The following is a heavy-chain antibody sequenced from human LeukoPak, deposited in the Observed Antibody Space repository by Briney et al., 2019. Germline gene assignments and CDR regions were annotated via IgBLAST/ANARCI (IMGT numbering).Heavy chain of an antibody. CDR2: IYSGGGGST. CDR3: AHRKATSWAHDY. D-gene: IGHD2-2*01. V-gene: IGHV3-53*01. CDR1: GFTVSSSY. Sequence: GGSLRLSCAASGFTVSSSYMSWARQAPGKGLEWVSVIYSGGGGSTYYADSVKGRFTISRDNSKNTLNLQMNSLRAEDTAVYYCAHRKATSWAHDYWGQGTLVTVSS. J-gene: IGHJ4*02.